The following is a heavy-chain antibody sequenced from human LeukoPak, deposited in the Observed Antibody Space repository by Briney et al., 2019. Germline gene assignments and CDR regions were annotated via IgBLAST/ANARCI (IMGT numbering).Heavy chain of an antibody. J-gene: IGHJ3*02. V-gene: IGHV3-74*01. CDR1: GFTFSSYW. Sequence: GGSLRLSCAASGFTFSSYWMHWVRQAPGKGLVWVSHINSDGSSTSYADSVKGRFTISRDNAKNTLYLQMNSLRAEDTAVYYCARVRGHLWFADGFDIWGQGTMATVSS. CDR2: INSDGSST. D-gene: IGHD3-10*01. CDR3: ARVRGHLWFADGFDI.